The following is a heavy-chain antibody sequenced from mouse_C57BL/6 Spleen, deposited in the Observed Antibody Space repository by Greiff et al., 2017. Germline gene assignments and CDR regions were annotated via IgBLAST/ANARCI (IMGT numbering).Heavy chain of an antibody. CDR1: GYAFSSSW. CDR2: IYPGDGDT. D-gene: IGHD1-1*01. Sequence: QVQLKESGPELVKPGASVKISCKASGYAFSSSWMNWVKQRPGKGLEWIGRIYPGDGDTNYNGKFKGKATLTADKSSSTAYMQLSSLTSEDSAVYFCAREEIITTVVDYWGQGTTLTVSS. CDR3: AREEIITTVVDY. J-gene: IGHJ2*01. V-gene: IGHV1-82*01.